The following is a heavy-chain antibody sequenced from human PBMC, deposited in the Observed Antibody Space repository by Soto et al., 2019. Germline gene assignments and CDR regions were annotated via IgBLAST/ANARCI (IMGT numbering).Heavy chain of an antibody. CDR3: ARRRSSAWHSDDY. D-gene: IGHD6-19*01. CDR1: GGSISSGGYY. Sequence: QVQLQESGPGLVKSSQTLSLTCTVSGGSISSGGYYWSWIRQHPGKGLEWIGYIYNSGRTYYNPSLKSRVTISVATSKNQFSLKLSSVTAADTAVYYCARRRSSAWHSDDYWGQGTLVTVSS. J-gene: IGHJ4*02. CDR2: IYNSGRT. V-gene: IGHV4-31*03.